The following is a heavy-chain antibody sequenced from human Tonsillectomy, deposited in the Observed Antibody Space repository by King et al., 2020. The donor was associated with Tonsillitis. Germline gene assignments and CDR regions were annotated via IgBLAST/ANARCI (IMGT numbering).Heavy chain of an antibody. J-gene: IGHJ4*02. Sequence: VQLVQSGAEVKKPGSSVRVSCKASGGTFSTYSIGWVRQAPGQGLEWLGGIIPVLGTANYAQKCQDRVTITADESTSTAYMELSSLRAEDTAVYYCASADYGGNSRYFDSWGQGTLVTVSS. CDR2: IIPVLGTA. D-gene: IGHD4-23*01. CDR3: ASADYGGNSRYFDS. V-gene: IGHV1-69*01. CDR1: GGTFSTYS.